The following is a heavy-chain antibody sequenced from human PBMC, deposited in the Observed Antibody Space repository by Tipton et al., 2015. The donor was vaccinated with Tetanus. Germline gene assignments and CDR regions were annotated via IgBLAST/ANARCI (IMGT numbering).Heavy chain of an antibody. D-gene: IGHD3-3*01. Sequence: TLSLTCTVSGGLITTGGYSWGWIRQLPGQGLEWLGYIYQTDSTYYNPSVTSRLTLSLQRSKNQFSLRLTSVTAADTAVYYCARIHDYWSGYFDFWGQGTLVTVSP. CDR1: GGLITTGGYS. J-gene: IGHJ4*02. CDR2: IYQTDST. CDR3: ARIHDYWSGYFDF. V-gene: IGHV4-30-2*02.